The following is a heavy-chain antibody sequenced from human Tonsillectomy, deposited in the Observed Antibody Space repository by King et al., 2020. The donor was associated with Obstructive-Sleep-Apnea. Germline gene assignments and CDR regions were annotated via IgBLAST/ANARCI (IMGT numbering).Heavy chain of an antibody. CDR1: GGSISSYY. D-gene: IGHD1-1*01. V-gene: IGHV4-59*08. CDR2: IYHTGST. J-gene: IGHJ4*02. Sequence: VQLQESGPGLVKPSETLSLTCSVSGGSISSYYWSWIRQPPGKGLEWIGYIYHTGSTKYNPSLKSRVTMSVATSKNQFSLKLSSVTAADTAIYYCAGTNRGGYWGQGTLVTVSS. CDR3: AGTNRGGY.